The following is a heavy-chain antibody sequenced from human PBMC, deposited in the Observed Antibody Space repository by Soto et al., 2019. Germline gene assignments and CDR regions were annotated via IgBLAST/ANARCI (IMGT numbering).Heavy chain of an antibody. CDR2: ISGSGGST. V-gene: IGHV3-23*01. CDR1: GFTFSSYA. Sequence: GGSLRLSCAASGFTFSSYAMSWVRQAPGKGLEWVSAISGSGGSTYYADSVKGRFTISRDNSKNTLYLQMNSLRAEDTAVYYCAKLFYTMVRGVIMPFDYWGQGTLVTVSS. J-gene: IGHJ4*02. D-gene: IGHD3-10*01. CDR3: AKLFYTMVRGVIMPFDY.